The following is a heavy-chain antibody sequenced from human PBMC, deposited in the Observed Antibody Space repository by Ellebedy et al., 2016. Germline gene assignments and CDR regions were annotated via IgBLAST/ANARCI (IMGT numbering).Heavy chain of an antibody. V-gene: IGHV3-30*04. D-gene: IGHD3-22*01. CDR2: ISYDGSNK. Sequence: GESLKISXAASGFTFSSYAMHWVRQAPGKGLEWVAVISYDGSNKYYADSVKGRFTISRDNSKNTLYLQMNSLRAEDTAVYYCAREGVVVTITQYYYYGMDVWGQGTTVTVSS. CDR1: GFTFSSYA. CDR3: AREGVVVTITQYYYYGMDV. J-gene: IGHJ6*02.